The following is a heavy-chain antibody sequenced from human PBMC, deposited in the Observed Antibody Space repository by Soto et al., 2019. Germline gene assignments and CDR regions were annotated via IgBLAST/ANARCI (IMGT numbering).Heavy chain of an antibody. CDR3: VRGGYVHAFDY. D-gene: IGHD5-12*01. Sequence: FLTCTVSGGSISYYYWGWIRQPPGKGLEWIGSIYYSGNTHYNPSLKSRVTISVDTSMNQFSLNLDSVTAVDSAVYYCVRGGYVHAFDYWGQGXLVTVYS. CDR1: GGSISYYY. J-gene: IGHJ4*02. V-gene: IGHV4-59*01. CDR2: IYYSGNT.